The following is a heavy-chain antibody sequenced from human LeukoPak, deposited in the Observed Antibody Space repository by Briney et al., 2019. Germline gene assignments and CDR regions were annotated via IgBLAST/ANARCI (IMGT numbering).Heavy chain of an antibody. Sequence: NPGGSLRLSCAASGFTFSSYSMNWVRQAPGEGLEWVSSISSSSSYIYYADSVKGRFTISRDNAKNSLYLQMNSLRAEDTAVYYCAREEAAGTGGIDYWGQGTLVTVSS. CDR3: AREEAAGTGGIDY. CDR2: ISSSSSYI. J-gene: IGHJ4*02. CDR1: GFTFSSYS. V-gene: IGHV3-21*01. D-gene: IGHD6-13*01.